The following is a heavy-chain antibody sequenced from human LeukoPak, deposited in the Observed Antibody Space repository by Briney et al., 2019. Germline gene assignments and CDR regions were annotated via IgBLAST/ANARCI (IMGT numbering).Heavy chain of an antibody. Sequence: SETLSLTCSVSGGSISSSTYYWGWIRQPPGKGLEWIGTIYYSGSTYYNSSLKSRVTISVDTSKNQFSLKLNSVTAADTAVYYCARHLIYYDTTFYPGDYWGQGTLVTVSS. J-gene: IGHJ4*02. V-gene: IGHV4-39*01. CDR3: ARHLIYYDTTFYPGDY. CDR1: GGSISSSTYY. D-gene: IGHD3-22*01. CDR2: IYYSGST.